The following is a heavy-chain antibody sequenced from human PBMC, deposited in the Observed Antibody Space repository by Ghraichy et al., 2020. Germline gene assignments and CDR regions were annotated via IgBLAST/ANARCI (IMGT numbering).Heavy chain of an antibody. V-gene: IGHV3-53*01. CDR3: AREGTGEYDFWSGYPYFDY. CDR2: IYSGGST. J-gene: IGHJ4*02. Sequence: GGSLRLSCAASGFTVSSNYMSWVRQAPGKGLEWVSVIYSGGSTYYADSVKGRFTISRDNSKNTLYLQMNSLRAEDTAVYYCAREGTGEYDFWSGYPYFDYWGQGTLVTVSS. D-gene: IGHD3-3*01. CDR1: GFTVSSNY.